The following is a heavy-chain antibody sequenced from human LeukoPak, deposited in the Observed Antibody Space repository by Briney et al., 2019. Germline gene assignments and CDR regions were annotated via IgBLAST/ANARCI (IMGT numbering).Heavy chain of an antibody. D-gene: IGHD2-2*01. J-gene: IGHJ4*02. Sequence: PGGSLRLSCAASGFTFSSYAMSWVRQAPGKGLEWVSPISGSGGSTYSANSVKGRFTISRDKSKNTLYLQMKSLRAEHTAVYYCAKKNRDIVVVPGATYDYRGQGTLVTVSS. CDR2: ISGSGGST. CDR3: AKKNRDIVVVPGATYDY. CDR1: GFTFSSYA. V-gene: IGHV3-23*01.